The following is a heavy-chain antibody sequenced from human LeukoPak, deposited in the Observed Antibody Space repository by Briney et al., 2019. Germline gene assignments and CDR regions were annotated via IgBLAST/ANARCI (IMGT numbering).Heavy chain of an antibody. CDR1: GLTLNYDW. V-gene: IGHV3-15*01. D-gene: IGHD2-2*01. CDR2: IKSISDGGTR. CDR3: ARDRYCASSTCPGAFDL. Sequence: PGGSLRLSCAASGLTLNYDWMTWVRQAPGKGLEWVGCIKSISDGGTRDYAAPVKGRFTMSRDDSRNTVYLQMSSLKTEDTAVYYCARDRYCASSTCPGAFDLWGQGTVVTVSP. J-gene: IGHJ3*01.